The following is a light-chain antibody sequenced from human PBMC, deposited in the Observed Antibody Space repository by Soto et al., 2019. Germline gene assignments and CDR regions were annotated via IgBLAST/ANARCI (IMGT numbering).Light chain of an antibody. CDR2: GAS. J-gene: IGKJ1*01. V-gene: IGKV1-39*01. CDR1: ETIRMY. CDR3: HQSYPSPPT. Sequence: DIQMTQSPSSLSASVGDRVTITCRASETIRMYLNWYQQRPGKAPNLLIYGASRLHSGVPSRFTGSGSGTDFTLTISSLQPADFATYFCHQSYPSPPTFGQGTKVEV.